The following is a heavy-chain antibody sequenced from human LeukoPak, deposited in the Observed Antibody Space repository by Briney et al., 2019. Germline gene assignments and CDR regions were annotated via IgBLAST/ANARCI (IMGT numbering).Heavy chain of an antibody. D-gene: IGHD4/OR15-4a*01. J-gene: IGHJ4*02. Sequence: GGSLRLSCVASGFTITTYAMNWVRQAPGKGLEWVSGISDNGDSIYYADSVKDRFTISRDIPRNTLYLQMNSLRAEDTAVYYCARRAGAYSHPYDYWGQGTLVTVSS. CDR1: GFTITTYA. CDR2: ISDNGDSI. V-gene: IGHV3-23*01. CDR3: ARRAGAYSHPYDY.